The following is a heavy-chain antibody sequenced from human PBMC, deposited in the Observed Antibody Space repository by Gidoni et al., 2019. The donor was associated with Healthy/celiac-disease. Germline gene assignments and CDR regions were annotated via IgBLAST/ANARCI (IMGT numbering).Heavy chain of an antibody. D-gene: IGHD5-18*01. Sequence: QLQLQASGPGLVKPSETLSLTCPVPVGSISSSSYSWGWIRQPPGKGLEWIGSIYYSGSTYYNTSLKSRVTISVDTPKNQFSLKLSSVTAADTAVYYCARRGGYIHAFDIWGQGTMVTVSS. CDR2: IYYSGST. V-gene: IGHV4-39*01. CDR3: ARRGGYIHAFDI. J-gene: IGHJ3*02. CDR1: VGSISSSSYS.